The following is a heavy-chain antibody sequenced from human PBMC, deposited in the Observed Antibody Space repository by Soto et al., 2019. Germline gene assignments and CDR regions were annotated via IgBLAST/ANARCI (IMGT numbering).Heavy chain of an antibody. Sequence: SLTCTVSGGSISSGGYYWSWIRQHPGKGLEWIGYIYYSGSTYYNPSLKSRVTISVDTSKNQFSLKLSSVTAADTAVYYCARGRRDCSGGSRYSDWFDPWGQGTLVTVSS. CDR1: GGSISSGGYY. CDR2: IYYSGST. V-gene: IGHV4-31*03. D-gene: IGHD2-15*01. J-gene: IGHJ5*02. CDR3: ARGRRDCSGGSRYSDWFDP.